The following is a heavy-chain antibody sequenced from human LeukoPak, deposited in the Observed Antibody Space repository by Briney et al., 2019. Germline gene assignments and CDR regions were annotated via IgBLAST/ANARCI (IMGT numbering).Heavy chain of an antibody. Sequence: GGSLRLSCVASGFTFTDYFMSWVRQAPGKGLEWVASIKHNGGEKYYVDSVKGRFTISRDNSKNTLYLQMNSLRAEDTAVYYCARVQYYYDSSGYLDYWGQGTLVTVSS. D-gene: IGHD3-22*01. CDR2: IKHNGGEK. CDR3: ARVQYYYDSSGYLDY. J-gene: IGHJ4*02. CDR1: GFTFTDYF. V-gene: IGHV3-7*01.